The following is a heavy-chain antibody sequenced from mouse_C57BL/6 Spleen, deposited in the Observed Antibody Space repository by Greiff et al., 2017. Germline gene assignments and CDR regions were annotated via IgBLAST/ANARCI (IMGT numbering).Heavy chain of an antibody. CDR3: ARQDYYGSKPYYFDY. CDR1: GFTFSSYG. V-gene: IGHV5-6*01. CDR2: ISSGGSYT. Sequence: EVNLVESGGDLVKPGGSLKLSCAASGFTFSSYGMSWVRQTPDKRLEWVATISSGGSYTYYPDSVKGRFTISRDNAKNTLYLQMSSLKSEDTAMYYCARQDYYGSKPYYFDYWGQGTTLTVSS. D-gene: IGHD1-1*01. J-gene: IGHJ2*01.